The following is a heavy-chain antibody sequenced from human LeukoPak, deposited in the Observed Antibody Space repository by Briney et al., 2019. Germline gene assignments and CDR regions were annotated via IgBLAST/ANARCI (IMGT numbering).Heavy chain of an antibody. CDR1: GGXITSTNY. J-gene: IGHJ6*02. Sequence: SGTLSLTCVVSGGXITSTNYWTWVRQPPGKGLEWIGEVNLQGSTNYNPSLMGRVAISVDMSENHISLQLTSVTAADTAVYYCARDEGYYYYGMDVWGQGTTVTVSS. CDR3: ARDEGYYYYGMDV. CDR2: VNLQGST. V-gene: IGHV4-4*02.